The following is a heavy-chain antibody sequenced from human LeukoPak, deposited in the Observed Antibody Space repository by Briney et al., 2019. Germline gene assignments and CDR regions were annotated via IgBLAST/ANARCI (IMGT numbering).Heavy chain of an antibody. V-gene: IGHV1-18*01. J-gene: IGHJ4*02. CDR3: ARHNGAYYGCFDY. Sequence: LQDRITMTTDTSTSTAYMELTSLRFGDTAVYYCARHNGAYYGCFDYWGQGTLVTVSS. D-gene: IGHD1-26*01.